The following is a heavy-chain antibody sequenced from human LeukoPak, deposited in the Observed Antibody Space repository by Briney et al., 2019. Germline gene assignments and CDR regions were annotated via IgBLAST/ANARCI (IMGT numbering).Heavy chain of an antibody. J-gene: IGHJ5*02. CDR3: AKRGNTISFFDP. Sequence: GGSLRLSCAASGFTVSSNYMSWVRQAPVKGLEWVSVIYSGGSTYYADSVKGRFTISRDNSKNTLYLEMNSLRADDTAVYYCAKRGNTISFFDPWGQGTLVTVSS. CDR2: IYSGGST. V-gene: IGHV3-66*01. D-gene: IGHD5-24*01. CDR1: GFTVSSNY.